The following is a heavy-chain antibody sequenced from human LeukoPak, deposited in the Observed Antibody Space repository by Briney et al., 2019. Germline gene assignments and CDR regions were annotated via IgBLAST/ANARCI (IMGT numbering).Heavy chain of an antibody. J-gene: IGHJ4*02. Sequence: GGSLRLSCAVSGFSFSNAWMTWVRQAPGKGLEWVGRITSKIDGGTTDYGAPVKGRFTISRDDSKNTLYLQMNSLKTEDTAVYYCTAEEAEVAGVDYWGQGTLVTVSS. D-gene: IGHD6-19*01. CDR1: GFSFSNAW. CDR2: ITSKIDGGTT. V-gene: IGHV3-15*05. CDR3: TAEEAEVAGVDY.